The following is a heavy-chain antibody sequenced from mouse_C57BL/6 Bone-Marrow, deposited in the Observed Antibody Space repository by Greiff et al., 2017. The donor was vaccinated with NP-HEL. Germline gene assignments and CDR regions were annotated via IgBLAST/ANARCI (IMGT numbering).Heavy chain of an antibody. D-gene: IGHD4-1*02. V-gene: IGHV7-3*01. CDR3: ARYPTGYYFDY. Sequence: DVMLVESGGGLVQPGGSLSLSCAASGFTFTDYYMSWVRQPPGKALEWLGFIRNKANGYTTEYSASVKGRFTISRDNSQSILYLQMNALRAEDSATYYCARYPTGYYFDYWGQGTTLTVSS. CDR2: IRNKANGYTT. CDR1: GFTFTDYY. J-gene: IGHJ2*01.